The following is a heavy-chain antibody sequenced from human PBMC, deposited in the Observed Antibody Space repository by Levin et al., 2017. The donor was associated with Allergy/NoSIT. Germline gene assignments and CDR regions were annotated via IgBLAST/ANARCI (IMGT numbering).Heavy chain of an antibody. CDR1: GFTVSSNY. CDR3: ASLKEGDAFDI. CDR2: IYSGGST. V-gene: IGHV3-53*01. Sequence: PGGSLRLSCAASGFTVSSNYMSWVRQAPGKGLEWVSVIYSGGSTYYADSVKGRFTISRDNSKNTLYLQMNSLRAEDTAVYYCASLKEGDAFDIWGQGTMVTVSS. J-gene: IGHJ3*02.